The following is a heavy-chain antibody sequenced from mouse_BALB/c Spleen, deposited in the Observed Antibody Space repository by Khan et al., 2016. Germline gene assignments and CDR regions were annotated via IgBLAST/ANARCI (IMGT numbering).Heavy chain of an antibody. V-gene: IGHV4-1*02. CDR3: ARRMYYGYFDV. CDR1: GFDFSRYW. Sequence: EVQLLESGGGLVQPGGSLKLSCAASGFDFSRYWMTWVRQAPGKGLEWIGEINPDSSTKNYTPSLKDKFIISRDNAKNTLFLHMSKVRSEDKVLYYHARRMYYGYFDVWGAGTTVTVSS. J-gene: IGHJ1*01. CDR2: INPDSSTK.